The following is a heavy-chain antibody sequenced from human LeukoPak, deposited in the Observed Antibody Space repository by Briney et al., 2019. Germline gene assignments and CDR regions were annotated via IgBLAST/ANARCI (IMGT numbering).Heavy chain of an antibody. Sequence: KPSETLSLTCAVSGGSISSSNWWSWVRQPPGKGLEWIGYIYYSGSTNYNPSLKTRVTISVDTSKNQFSLKLSSVTAADTAVYYCARDGSYGAFDIWGQGTMVTVSS. CDR2: IYYSGST. CDR3: ARDGSYGAFDI. J-gene: IGHJ3*02. V-gene: IGHV4-4*02. CDR1: GGSISSSNW. D-gene: IGHD1-26*01.